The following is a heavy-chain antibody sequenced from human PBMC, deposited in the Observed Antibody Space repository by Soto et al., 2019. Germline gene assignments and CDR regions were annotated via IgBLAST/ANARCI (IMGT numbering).Heavy chain of an antibody. CDR3: ARDPAIVATIVEAYFDY. J-gene: IGHJ4*02. CDR2: INAGNGNT. Sequence: ASVKVSCKASGYTFTSYAMHWVRQAPGQRLEWLGWINAGNGNTKYSQKFQGRVTITRDTSASTAYMELSSLRSEDTVVYYCARDPAIVATIVEAYFDYWGQGTRVTVSS. D-gene: IGHD5-12*01. V-gene: IGHV1-3*01. CDR1: GYTFTSYA.